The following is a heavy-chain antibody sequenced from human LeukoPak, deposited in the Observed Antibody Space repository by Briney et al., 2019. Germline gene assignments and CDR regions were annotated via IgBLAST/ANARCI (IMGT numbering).Heavy chain of an antibody. CDR2: MNPNSGNT. J-gene: IGHJ6*02. CDR1: GGTFSSYA. CDR3: ARLNYYGSGSYYYSAYYYYGMDV. D-gene: IGHD3-10*01. Sequence: ASVKVSCKASGGTFSSYAISWVRQATGQGLEWMGWMNPNSGNTGYAQKFQGRVTMTRNTSISTAYMELSSLRSEDTAVYYCARLNYYGSGSYYYSAYYYYGMDVWGQGTTVTVSS. V-gene: IGHV1-8*02.